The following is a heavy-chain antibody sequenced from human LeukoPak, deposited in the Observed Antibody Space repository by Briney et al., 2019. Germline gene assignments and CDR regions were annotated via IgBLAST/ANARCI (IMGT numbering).Heavy chain of an antibody. CDR1: GFTVSNKY. V-gene: IGHV3-74*01. CDR3: ARDLIPFSGYHDY. Sequence: GGSLRLSCAASGFTVSNKYMTWVRQGPGKGLVWVSRINSDGSSTSYADSVKGRFTISRDNSKNTLYLQMNSLRAEDTAVYYCARDLIPFSGYHDYWGQGTLVTVSS. CDR2: INSDGSST. J-gene: IGHJ4*02. D-gene: IGHD3-22*01.